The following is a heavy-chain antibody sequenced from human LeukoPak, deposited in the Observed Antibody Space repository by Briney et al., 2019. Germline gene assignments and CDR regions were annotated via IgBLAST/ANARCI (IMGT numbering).Heavy chain of an antibody. V-gene: IGHV3-23*01. CDR3: ARGASGPDY. CDR2: ISAGGGST. D-gene: IGHD6-25*01. CDR1: GFTFTNYA. J-gene: IGHJ4*02. Sequence: GGSLRLSCAASGFTFTNYAMTWVRQAPGKGLEWVSGISAGGGSTYYADSVKGRFTISRDNSKSTPYLQMNSLRAEDTAVYYCARGASGPDYWGQGTLVTVSS.